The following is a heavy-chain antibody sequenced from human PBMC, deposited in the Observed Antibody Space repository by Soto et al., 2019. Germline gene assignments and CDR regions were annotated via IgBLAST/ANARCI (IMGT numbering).Heavy chain of an antibody. CDR3: AFLLGYCSGGSCYGYYYFDY. Sequence: SETLSLTCTVSGGSISSSSYYWGWIRQPPGKGLEWIGSIYYSGSTYYNPSLKSRVTISVDTSKNQFSLKLSSVTAADTAVYYCAFLLGYCSGGSCYGYYYFDYWGQGTLVTVSS. CDR1: GGSISSSSYY. D-gene: IGHD2-15*01. J-gene: IGHJ4*02. CDR2: IYYSGST. V-gene: IGHV4-39*01.